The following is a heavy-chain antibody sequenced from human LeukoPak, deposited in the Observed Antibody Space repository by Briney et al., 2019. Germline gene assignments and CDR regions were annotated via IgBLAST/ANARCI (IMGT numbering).Heavy chain of an antibody. Sequence: GASVKVSCKASGYTFTSYYMHWVRQTPVQGLEWMGIINPSGGSTSYAQKFQGRVTMTRDTSTSTVYMELSSLRSEDTAVYYCARDEFIRRYFDYWGQGTLVTVSS. CDR1: GYTFTSYY. J-gene: IGHJ4*02. D-gene: IGHD3-10*01. CDR3: ARDEFIRRYFDY. CDR2: INPSGGST. V-gene: IGHV1-46*01.